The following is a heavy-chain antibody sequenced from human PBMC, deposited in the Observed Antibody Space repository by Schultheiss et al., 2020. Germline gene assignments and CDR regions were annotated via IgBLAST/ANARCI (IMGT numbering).Heavy chain of an antibody. J-gene: IGHJ5*02. CDR2: INHSGST. V-gene: IGHV4-34*01. CDR1: GGSFSGYY. CDR3: ARGLGGDYAGLGWFDP. Sequence: SETLSLTCAVYGGSFSGYYWSWIRQPPGKGLEWIGEINHSGSTNYNPSLKSRVTISVDTSKNQFSLKLSSVTAADTAVYYCARGLGGDYAGLGWFDPWGQGTLVTFSS. D-gene: IGHD4-17*01.